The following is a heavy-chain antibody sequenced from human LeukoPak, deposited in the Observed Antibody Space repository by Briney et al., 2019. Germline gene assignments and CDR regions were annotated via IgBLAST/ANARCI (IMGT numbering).Heavy chain of an antibody. CDR3: ARSKYDGSGYYSAEYFEH. J-gene: IGHJ1*01. D-gene: IGHD3-22*01. CDR1: GYTFTSYY. Sequence: GASVKVSCKASGYTFTSYYMRWVRQAPGQGLEWMGIINPSGGSTSYAQKFQGRVTMTGDTSTSTVYMELSSLRSEDTAVYYCARSKYDGSGYYSAEYFEHWGQGTLVTVSS. V-gene: IGHV1-46*01. CDR2: INPSGGST.